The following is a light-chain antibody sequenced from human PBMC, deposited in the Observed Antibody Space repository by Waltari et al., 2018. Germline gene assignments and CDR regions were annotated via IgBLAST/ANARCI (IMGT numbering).Light chain of an antibody. Sequence: AIRMIQSPSSFSASTGDRVTITCRASQGISTYLAWYQQKSGKAPKLLIYAASTLQSGVPSRFSGSGSGTDFTLTISCLQSEDFAIYYCQQYYTYPRTFGQGTKVEV. CDR1: QGISTY. J-gene: IGKJ1*01. CDR3: QQYYTYPRT. V-gene: IGKV1-8*01. CDR2: AAS.